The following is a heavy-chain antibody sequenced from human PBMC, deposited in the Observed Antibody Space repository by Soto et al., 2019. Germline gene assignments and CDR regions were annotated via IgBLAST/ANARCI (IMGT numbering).Heavy chain of an antibody. CDR2: IGDIDDP. CDR3: ARVPPRVRERTYYYRMDV. CDR1: GFTIRNYD. D-gene: IGHD3-10*01. V-gene: IGHV3-13*05. Sequence: EVQLVESGGGLAQPGGSLRLSCAASGFTIRNYDMHWVRQTTGKGLEWVSGIGDIDDPYYADSVKGRFTISRELAKNSLYLQMDGLRAGYSAVYYCARVPPRVRERTYYYRMDVWGQGTTVTGSS. J-gene: IGHJ6*02.